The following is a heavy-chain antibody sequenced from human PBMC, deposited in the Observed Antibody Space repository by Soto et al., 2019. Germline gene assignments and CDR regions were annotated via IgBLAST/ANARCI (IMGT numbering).Heavy chain of an antibody. J-gene: IGHJ4*02. CDR2: IYWNDDK. Sequence: SGPTLVHPTQTLTLTCTFSGFSLSTTGVGVGWIRQPPEKALEWLALIYWNDDKRYSPSLKSRLTITKDTSKNQVVLTMTDMETVDTATDYCVHRRTLMTFGXWGQGARVTVSX. CDR1: GFSLSTTGVG. V-gene: IGHV2-5*01. D-gene: IGHD2-8*01. CDR3: VHRRTLMTFGX.